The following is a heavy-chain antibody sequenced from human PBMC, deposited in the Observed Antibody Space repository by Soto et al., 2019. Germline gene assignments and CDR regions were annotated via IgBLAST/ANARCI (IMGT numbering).Heavy chain of an antibody. CDR1: GYNFRSYG. CDR3: ARGGGYHNY. V-gene: IGHV1-18*01. D-gene: IGHD2-2*01. J-gene: IGHJ4*02. CDR2: ISAYNGNT. Sequence: ASVKVSGKTSGYNFRSYGISWVRQAPGQGPEWMGWISAYNGNTNFGEKFQGRVTMTTDTSTSTAYMELRSLRSDDTAVYYCARGGGYHNYWGQGTLVTVSS.